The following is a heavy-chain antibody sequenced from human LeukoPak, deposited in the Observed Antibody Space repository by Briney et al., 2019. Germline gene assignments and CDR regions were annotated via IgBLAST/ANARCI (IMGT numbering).Heavy chain of an antibody. Sequence: GGSLRLSCAASGFTVSSNYMSWVRQAPGKGLEWVSVIYSGGTTYYADSVKGRFTISRDISKSTLYLQMNSLRAEDTAVYYCARDPITMVRGALSYYYYYMDVWGKGTTVTISS. CDR1: GFTVSSNY. J-gene: IGHJ6*03. CDR2: IYSGGTT. D-gene: IGHD3-10*01. V-gene: IGHV3-53*01. CDR3: ARDPITMVRGALSYYYYYMDV.